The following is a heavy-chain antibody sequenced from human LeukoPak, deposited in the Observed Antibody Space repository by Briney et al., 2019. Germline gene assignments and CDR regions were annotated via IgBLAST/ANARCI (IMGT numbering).Heavy chain of an antibody. CDR1: GFSFISYG. Sequence: GGSLRLSCAASGFSFISYGMHSVRQAPGKGLEWVGVISDDGRRKDYADSVKGRFTISRDNSKDTLYLQMNSLRAEDTAVYYCAKRPSDYGDYVSYFDYWGQGTLVTVSS. V-gene: IGHV3-30*18. D-gene: IGHD4-17*01. CDR3: AKRPSDYGDYVSYFDY. CDR2: ISDDGRRK. J-gene: IGHJ4*02.